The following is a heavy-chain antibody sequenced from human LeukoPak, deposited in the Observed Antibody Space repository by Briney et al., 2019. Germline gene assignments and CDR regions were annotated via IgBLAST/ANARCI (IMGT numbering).Heavy chain of an antibody. CDR3: ANSFGYSPS. CDR2: ITGSGRTT. J-gene: IGHJ5*01. V-gene: IGHV3-23*01. Sequence: PGGSLRLSCAASGFTFTDSDMIWVRQTPGKGPEWVSGITGSGRTTFYADSVKGRFAISRDNSKNTVSLQMNSLRGEDTAIYYCANSFGYSPSWGQGTLVTVSS. D-gene: IGHD2-21*01. CDR1: GFTFTDSD.